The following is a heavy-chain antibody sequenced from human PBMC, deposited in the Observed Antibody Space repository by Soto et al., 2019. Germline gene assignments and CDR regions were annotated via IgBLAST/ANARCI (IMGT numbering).Heavy chain of an antibody. D-gene: IGHD2-15*01. CDR2: ISGNTGKT. CDR1: GYAFSRFS. J-gene: IGHJ4*02. Sequence: VQLVQSGAEVKKPGASVKVSCKASGYAFSRFSISWVRQAPGQGLEWMGWISGNTGKTHYAQKFQDRVTMTADTSTNTAHMELRSLRSDDTAVYYCARETGVVVIVKGEFEFWGQGTLVTVS. V-gene: IGHV1-18*04. CDR3: ARETGVVVIVKGEFEF.